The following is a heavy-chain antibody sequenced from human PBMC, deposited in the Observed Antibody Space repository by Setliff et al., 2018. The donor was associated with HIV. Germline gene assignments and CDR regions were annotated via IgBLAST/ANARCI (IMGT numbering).Heavy chain of an antibody. CDR2: ISTYSGKT. CDR1: GYNFITFG. Sequence: APVKVSCKASGYNFITFGINWVRQAPGQGLEWMGRISTYSGKTDYAEKFQGRLTMTMDTSTRTVFMELRSLTLDDTSVYYCARGSAPNIVVAASLDIWGQGTLVTVSS. J-gene: IGHJ4*01. V-gene: IGHV1-18*01. D-gene: IGHD6-19*01. CDR3: ARGSAPNIVVAASLDI.